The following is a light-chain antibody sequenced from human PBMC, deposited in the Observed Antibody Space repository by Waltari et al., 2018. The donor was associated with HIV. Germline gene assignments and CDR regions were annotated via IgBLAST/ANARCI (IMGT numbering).Light chain of an antibody. V-gene: IGLV2-11*01. CDR3: CSYAGTYTYVL. CDR2: EVL. Sequence: QSALTQPRSVSGSPGQSVTISCTGTSSDVGGYDSVSWYLQHPGKVPKLIIYEVLKRPSGVPDRFSGSKSGNTASLTISGLQTDDEADYFCCSYAGTYTYVLFGGGTKLTVL. CDR1: SSDVGGYDS. J-gene: IGLJ3*02.